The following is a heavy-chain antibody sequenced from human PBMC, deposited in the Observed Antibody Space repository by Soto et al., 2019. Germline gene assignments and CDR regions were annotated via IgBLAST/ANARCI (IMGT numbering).Heavy chain of an antibody. Sequence: GSLKLSCAASGFTFSSYEMNWVRQAPGKGLEWVSYISSSGSTIYYADSVKGRFTISRDNAKNSLYLQMNSLRAEDTAVYYCARGKNYYGSGSGPCYYYGMDVWGQGPTVTVSS. V-gene: IGHV3-48*03. D-gene: IGHD3-10*01. CDR2: ISSSGSTI. CDR3: ARGKNYYGSGSGPCYYYGMDV. J-gene: IGHJ6*02. CDR1: GFTFSSYE.